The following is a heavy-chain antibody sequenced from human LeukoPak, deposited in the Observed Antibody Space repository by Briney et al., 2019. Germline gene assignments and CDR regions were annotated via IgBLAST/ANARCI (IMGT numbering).Heavy chain of an antibody. V-gene: IGHV4-34*01. CDR1: GGSFSGYY. D-gene: IGHD6-19*01. CDR2: INHSGST. CDR3: ARGGGYSSGWYGY. J-gene: IGHJ4*02. Sequence: SETLSLTCAVYGGSFSGYYWSWIRQPPGKGLEWIGEINHSGSTNYNPSLKRRVTISVDTSKNQFSLKLSSVTAADTAVYYCARGGGYSSGWYGYWGQGTLVTVSS.